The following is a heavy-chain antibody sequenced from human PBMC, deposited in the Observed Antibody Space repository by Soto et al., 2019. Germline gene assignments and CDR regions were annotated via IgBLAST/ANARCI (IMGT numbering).Heavy chain of an antibody. CDR3: ARIAASGRAWDV. V-gene: IGHV3-7*01. D-gene: IGHD6-13*01. J-gene: IGHJ6*02. CDR2: IKQDGSEE. Sequence: EVQLVESGGGLVQPGGSRRLSCVDSGFTFSSYWMSWVRQAPVKGLEWVGNIKQDGSEENYADSVKGRFTISRDNAKNSMYLQMNSLRVEDTAVYYCARIAASGRAWDVWGQGTTVVVSS. CDR1: GFTFSSYW.